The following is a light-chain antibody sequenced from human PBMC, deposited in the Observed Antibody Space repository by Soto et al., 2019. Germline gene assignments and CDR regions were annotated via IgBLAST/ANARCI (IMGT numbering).Light chain of an antibody. CDR1: KLGDKY. CDR3: QAWDSSTVV. J-gene: IGLJ2*01. CDR2: QDN. Sequence: SYELTQPPSVSVSPGQTASITCSGDKLGDKYACWFQQKPGQSPGLVIYQDNKLPSGIPERFSGSNSGNTATLTISGTQAMDAADYYCQAWDSSTVVFGGGTKVTVL. V-gene: IGLV3-1*01.